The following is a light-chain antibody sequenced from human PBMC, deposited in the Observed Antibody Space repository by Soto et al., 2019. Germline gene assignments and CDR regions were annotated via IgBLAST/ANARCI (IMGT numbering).Light chain of an antibody. CDR3: QQYGSSVGGT. CDR2: DVS. CDR1: QSVSSSY. V-gene: IGKV3-20*01. Sequence: EIVLTQSPGTLSLSPGERATLSCRASQSVSSSYLAWYQQKPGQAPRLLIYDVSSRATGIPDRFSGSGSGTDFSLTISRLEPEDYAVYHCQQYGSSVGGTFGGGTKVDIK. J-gene: IGKJ4*01.